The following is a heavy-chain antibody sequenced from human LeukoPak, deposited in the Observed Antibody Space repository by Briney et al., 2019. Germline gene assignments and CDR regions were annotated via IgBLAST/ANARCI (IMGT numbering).Heavy chain of an antibody. Sequence: QPGGSLILSCAASKFTFSSYWMHWVRQAPGKGLVWVSRINSDGRSTSYADSVKGRFSISRDNAKNTLYLQMNSLRAEDTAVYYCARSISERYSFDYWGQGTLVTVSS. D-gene: IGHD1-26*01. CDR1: KFTFSSYW. CDR2: INSDGRST. J-gene: IGHJ4*02. V-gene: IGHV3-74*01. CDR3: ARSISERYSFDY.